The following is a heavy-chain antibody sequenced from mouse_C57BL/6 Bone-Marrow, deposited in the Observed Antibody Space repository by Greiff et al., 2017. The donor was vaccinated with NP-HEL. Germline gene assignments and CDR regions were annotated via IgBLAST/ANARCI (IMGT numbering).Heavy chain of an antibody. V-gene: IGHV1-15*01. D-gene: IGHD2-4*01. CDR3: TRGGYDYAWFAY. CDR2: IDPETGGT. Sequence: QVQLQQSGAELVRPGASVTLSCKASGYTFTDYEMHWVKQTPVHGLEWIGAIDPETGGTAYNQKFKGKAILTADKSSSTAYMELRSLTSEDSAVYYWTRGGYDYAWFAYWGQGTLVTVSA. J-gene: IGHJ3*01. CDR1: GYTFTDYE.